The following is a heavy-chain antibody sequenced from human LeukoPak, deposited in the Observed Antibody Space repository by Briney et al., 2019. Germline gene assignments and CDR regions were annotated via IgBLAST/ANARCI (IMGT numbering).Heavy chain of an antibody. D-gene: IGHD5-24*01. Sequence: PSETLSLTCTVSGGSISSYYWSWIRQPPGKGLEWVGYIYYSGSTNYNPSLKSRVTISVDTSKNQFSLKLSSVTAADTAVYYCAMTRKEEMATIGSFDYWGQGTLVTVSS. CDR3: AMTRKEEMATIGSFDY. V-gene: IGHV4-59*01. CDR2: IYYSGST. CDR1: GGSISSYY. J-gene: IGHJ4*02.